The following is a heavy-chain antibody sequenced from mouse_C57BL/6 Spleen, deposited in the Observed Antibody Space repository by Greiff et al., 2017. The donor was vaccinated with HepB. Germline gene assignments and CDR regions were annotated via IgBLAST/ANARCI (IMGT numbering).Heavy chain of an antibody. CDR2: INSNGGST. CDR3: ARMARTIN. J-gene: IGHJ2*01. Sequence: VQLKESGGGLVQPGGSLKLSCAASGFTFSSYGMSWVRQTPDKRLELVATINSNGGSTYYPDSVKGRFTISRDNAKNTLYLQMSSLKSEETAMYYCARMARTINWGQGTTRTVSS. V-gene: IGHV5-6-3*01. CDR1: GFTFSSYG.